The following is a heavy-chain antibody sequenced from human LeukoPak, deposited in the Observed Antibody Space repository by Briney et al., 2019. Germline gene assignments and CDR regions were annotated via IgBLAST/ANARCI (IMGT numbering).Heavy chain of an antibody. D-gene: IGHD3-3*01. CDR3: AAHDFWSGPLDY. CDR2: IHYSGST. V-gene: IGHV4-39*01. CDR1: GGSIGSISYY. J-gene: IGHJ4*02. Sequence: SETLSLTCTVSGGSIGSISYYGGWIRQPPGKGLEWIGSIHYSGSTYNSPSLKSRVTISVDTSKNQFSLKLTSVTAADTAVYYCAAHDFWSGPLDYWGQGTLVTVSS.